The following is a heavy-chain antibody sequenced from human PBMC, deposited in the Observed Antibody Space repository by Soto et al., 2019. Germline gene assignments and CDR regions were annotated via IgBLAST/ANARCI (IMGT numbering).Heavy chain of an antibody. Sequence: SETLSLTCTVSGGSISSGDYYWSWIRQPPGKGLEWIGYIYCSGSTYYNPSLKSRVTISVDTSKNQFSLKLSSVTAADTAVYYCARTYYDFWSGYYRRWFDPWGHGTLVTVSS. CDR3: ARTYYDFWSGYYRRWFDP. CDR1: GGSISSGDYY. V-gene: IGHV4-30-4*01. D-gene: IGHD3-3*01. J-gene: IGHJ5*02. CDR2: IYCSGST.